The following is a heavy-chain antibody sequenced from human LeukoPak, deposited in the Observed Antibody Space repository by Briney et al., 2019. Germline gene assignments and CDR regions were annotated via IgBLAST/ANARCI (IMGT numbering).Heavy chain of an antibody. CDR2: IDKEKNSYAT. Sequence: GESLKISFAASGXTFSGSAIHWVRQSFGKGVEWIGHIDKEKNSYATASAYAVSVEGRFTVSRDDSKNMAFLQMSGLKTEDTALYFCTRDSGTYNWLDPWGQGTLVTVSS. J-gene: IGHJ5*02. V-gene: IGHV3-73*01. CDR3: TRDSGTYNWLDP. CDR1: GXTFSGSA. D-gene: IGHD1-26*01.